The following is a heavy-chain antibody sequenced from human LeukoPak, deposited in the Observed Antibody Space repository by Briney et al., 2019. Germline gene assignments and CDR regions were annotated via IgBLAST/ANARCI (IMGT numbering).Heavy chain of an antibody. CDR2: IRYDGSNK. D-gene: IGHD3-9*01. J-gene: IGHJ3*02. CDR1: GFTFSRYW. V-gene: IGHV3-30*02. CDR3: AKIVHYDILTGYVGVFDI. Sequence: PGGSLRLSCVASGFTFSRYWMHWVRQAPGKGLEWVAFIRYDGSNKYYADSVKGRFTISRDNSKNTLYLQMNSLRAEDTAVYYCAKIVHYDILTGYVGVFDIWGQGTMVTVSS.